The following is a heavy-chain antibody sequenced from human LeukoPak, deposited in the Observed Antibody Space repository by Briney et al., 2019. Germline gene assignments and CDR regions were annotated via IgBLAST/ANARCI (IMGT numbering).Heavy chain of an antibody. CDR3: ARAPSEVGGYYPEYFRH. CDR1: GFTFSRYW. J-gene: IGHJ1*01. V-gene: IGHV3-74*01. D-gene: IGHD3-3*01. CDR2: IKSDGKT. Sequence: GGSLRLSCEASGFTFSRYWMHWVRQAPGKGLEWVSRIKSDGKTNYADSVKGRFTISRDNAKNTVSLQMNSLRADDTGVYYCARAPSEVGGYYPEYFRHWGQGTLVTVSS.